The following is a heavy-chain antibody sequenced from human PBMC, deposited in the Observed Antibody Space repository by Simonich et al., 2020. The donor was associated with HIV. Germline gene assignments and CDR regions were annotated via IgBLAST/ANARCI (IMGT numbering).Heavy chain of an antibody. Sequence: QVQLVQSGAEVKKPGASVKVSCKASGYTFTSYGIIWVRLAPGQGLAWMGGFDPEDGKTFYAQKFQGRVTMTEDTSTDTASMELRSLRSEDTAVYYCATESPLYDSSGVDFCFDYWGQGTLVTVSS. J-gene: IGHJ4*02. V-gene: IGHV1-24*01. D-gene: IGHD3-22*01. CDR1: GYTFTSYG. CDR2: FDPEDGKT. CDR3: ATESPLYDSSGVDFCFDY.